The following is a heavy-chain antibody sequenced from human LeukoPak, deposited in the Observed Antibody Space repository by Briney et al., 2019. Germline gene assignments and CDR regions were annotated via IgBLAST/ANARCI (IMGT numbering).Heavy chain of an antibody. V-gene: IGHV4-34*01. CDR1: GGSFSGYY. D-gene: IGHD6-13*01. CDR2: INHSGST. CDR3: ARGRVDSSSSYLAFDY. Sequence: PSETLSLTCAVYGGSFSGYYWSWIRQPPGKGLEWIGEINHSGSTNYNPSLKSRVTISVDTSKNQFSLKLSSVTAADTAVYYCARGRVDSSSSYLAFDYWGQGTLVTVSS. J-gene: IGHJ4*02.